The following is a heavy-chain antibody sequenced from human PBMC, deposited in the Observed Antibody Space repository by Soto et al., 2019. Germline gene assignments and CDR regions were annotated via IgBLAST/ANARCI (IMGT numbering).Heavy chain of an antibody. CDR3: ARDFSYYYDSSGYFPYWYFDL. D-gene: IGHD3-22*01. CDR2: ISSSGSTI. Sequence: VQLVESGGGLVQPGGSLRLSCAASGFTFSDYYMSWIRQAPGKGLEWVSYISSSGSTIYYADSVKGRFTISRDNAKNSLYLQMNSLRAEDTAVYYCARDFSYYYDSSGYFPYWYFDLWGRGTLVTVSS. V-gene: IGHV3-11*01. J-gene: IGHJ2*01. CDR1: GFTFSDYY.